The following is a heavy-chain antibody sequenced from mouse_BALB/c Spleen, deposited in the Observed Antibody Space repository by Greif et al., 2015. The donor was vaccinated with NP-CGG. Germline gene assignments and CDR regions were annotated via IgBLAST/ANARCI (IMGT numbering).Heavy chain of an antibody. CDR1: GFNIKDTY. CDR2: IDPANGNT. CDR3: VIYYYGWYFGV. J-gene: IGHJ1*01. V-gene: IGHV14-3*02. Sequence: EVQLQQSGAELVKPGASVKLSCTASGFNIKDTYMHWVKQRPEQGLEWIGRIDPANGNTKYDPKFQGKATITADSSSNTAYLQLSSLTSEDTAVYYCVIYYYGWYFGVWGAGTTVTVSS. D-gene: IGHD1-1*01.